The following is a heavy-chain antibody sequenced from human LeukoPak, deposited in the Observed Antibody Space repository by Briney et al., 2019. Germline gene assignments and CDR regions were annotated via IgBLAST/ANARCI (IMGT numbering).Heavy chain of an antibody. Sequence: GASVKVSCKASGYTFTSYGISWVRQAPGQGLEWMGWISAYNGNTNYAQKLQGRVTMTTDTSTSTAYMELRSLRSDDTAVYYCARDRYLHHDSSGYPAAPGYFDYWGQGTLVTVSS. J-gene: IGHJ4*02. CDR3: ARDRYLHHDSSGYPAAPGYFDY. CDR2: ISAYNGNT. CDR1: GYTFTSYG. V-gene: IGHV1-18*01. D-gene: IGHD3-22*01.